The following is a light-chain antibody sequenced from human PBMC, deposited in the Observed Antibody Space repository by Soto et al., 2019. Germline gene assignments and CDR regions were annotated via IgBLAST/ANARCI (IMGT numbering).Light chain of an antibody. CDR3: QQYNRNSPT. CDR1: QSISNW. CDR2: KAT. V-gene: IGKV1-5*03. Sequence: DIQMTQSPSTLSASVGDRVTITCRASQSISNWLAWYQQKPGKAPKVLIYKATSLESGVPSRFSGSGSGTEFTLTISSLQPDDFATYHCQQYNRNSPTFGQGTKLEIK. J-gene: IGKJ2*01.